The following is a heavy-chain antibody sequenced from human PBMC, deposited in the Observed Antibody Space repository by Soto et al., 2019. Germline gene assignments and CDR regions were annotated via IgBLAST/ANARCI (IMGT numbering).Heavy chain of an antibody. D-gene: IGHD6-19*01. CDR3: AKDPIGSGFFRFAD. J-gene: IGHJ4*02. V-gene: IGHV3-23*01. CDR1: GFTFRSYA. CDR2: ITGSGGNT. Sequence: EVQLLESGGDLVQPGGSLRLSCAASGFTFRSYAMGWVRQAPGKGLEWVSGITGSGGNTYGADSVKGRFTISRDNSKNTLYVEMNSLRAEDTAVYYCAKDPIGSGFFRFADWGQGTLVTVSS.